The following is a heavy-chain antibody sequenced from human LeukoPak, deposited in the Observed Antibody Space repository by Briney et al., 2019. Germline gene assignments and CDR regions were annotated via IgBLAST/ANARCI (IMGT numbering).Heavy chain of an antibody. D-gene: IGHD5-18*01. Sequence: ASVKVSCKASGYTFTCYDINWVRQATGQGLEWMGWMNPNSGNTGYAQKFQGRVTITRNTSISTAYMELSSLRSDDTAVYYCARVAMVYDFDYWGQGTLVTVSS. V-gene: IGHV1-8*03. CDR3: ARVAMVYDFDY. J-gene: IGHJ4*02. CDR2: MNPNSGNT. CDR1: GYTFTCYD.